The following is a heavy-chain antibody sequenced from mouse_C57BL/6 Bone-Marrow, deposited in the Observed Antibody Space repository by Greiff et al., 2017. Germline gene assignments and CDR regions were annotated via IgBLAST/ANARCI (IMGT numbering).Heavy chain of an antibody. Sequence: EVQLQQSGPELVKPGASVKISCKASGYTFTDYNMDWVKQSPGKSLEWIGDINPNNGGTIYNQKFKGKATLTVDQSSSTAYMELRSLTSEDTAVDYCARGRYVWYGDDWGKGTTVTVSS. CDR3: ARGRYVWYGDD. D-gene: IGHD2-14*01. CDR2: INPNNGGT. CDR1: GYTFTDYN. V-gene: IGHV1-18*01. J-gene: IGHJ1*03.